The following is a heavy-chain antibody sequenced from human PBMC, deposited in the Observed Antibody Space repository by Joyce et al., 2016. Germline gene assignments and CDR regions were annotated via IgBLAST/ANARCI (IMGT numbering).Heavy chain of an antibody. CDR2: INNSGGT. J-gene: IGHJ4*02. D-gene: IGHD6-19*01. CDR1: GGPVRGFF. CDR3: ARSQWLAPLMY. Sequence: QVQLQQWGAGLLKPSETLSLTCAVSGGPVRGFFWTWVRQPPGRGLEWIGDINNSGGTNYNPSLKTRVTFSVDTAKNQFSLKLTSLSAADTAVYYCARSQWLAPLMYWGQGTPVTVSS. V-gene: IGHV4-34*01.